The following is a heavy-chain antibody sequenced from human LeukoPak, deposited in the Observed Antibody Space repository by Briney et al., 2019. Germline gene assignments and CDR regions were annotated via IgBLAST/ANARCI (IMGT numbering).Heavy chain of an antibody. CDR1: GGSISSGGYY. CDR2: IYYSGST. CDR3: ARDRNYYDSSGPSYYFDY. J-gene: IGHJ4*02. D-gene: IGHD3-22*01. V-gene: IGHV4-30-4*01. Sequence: PSETLSLTCTVSGGSISSGGYYWSWIRQPPGKGLEWIGYIYYSGSTYYNPSLKSRVTISVDTSKNQFSLKLSSVTAADTAVYYCARDRNYYDSSGPSYYFDYWGQGTLVTVSS.